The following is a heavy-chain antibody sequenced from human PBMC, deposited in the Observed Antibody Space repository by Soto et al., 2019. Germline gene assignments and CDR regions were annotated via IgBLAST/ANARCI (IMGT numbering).Heavy chain of an antibody. V-gene: IGHV4-31*03. Sequence: PSETLSLTCTVSGGSISSGGYYWSWIRQHPGKGLEWIGYIYYSGSTYYNPSLKSRVTISVDTSKNQFSLKLSSVTAADTAVCYCARALRFLEWVYYFDYWGQGTLVTVSS. J-gene: IGHJ4*02. CDR3: ARALRFLEWVYYFDY. CDR2: IYYSGST. CDR1: GGSISSGGYY. D-gene: IGHD3-3*01.